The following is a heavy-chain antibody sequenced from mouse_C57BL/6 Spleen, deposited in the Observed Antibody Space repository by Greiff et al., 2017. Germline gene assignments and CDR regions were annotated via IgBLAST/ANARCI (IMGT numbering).Heavy chain of an antibody. J-gene: IGHJ2*01. CDR3: ARSYGYYFDY. CDR2: IYYSGTI. V-gene: IGHV3-5*01. D-gene: IGHD2-2*01. Sequence: EVKLMESGPGLVKPSPTVFLTCTVTGISITTGNYRWSWIRQFPGNKLEWIGYIYYSGTITDNPSLTSRTTITRDTTKNPFFLEMHSLTAEATATYYCARSYGYYFDYWGQGTTLTVSS. CDR1: GISITTGNYR.